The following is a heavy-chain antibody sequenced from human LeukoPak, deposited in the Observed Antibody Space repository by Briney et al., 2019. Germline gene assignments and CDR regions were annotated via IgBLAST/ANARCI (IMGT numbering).Heavy chain of an antibody. CDR2: ITWNGDTT. J-gene: IGHJ3*02. CDR1: GFTFGDYG. V-gene: IGHV3-20*04. Sequence: PGGSLRLSCVASGFTFGDYGMNWVRQAPGKGLEWVSAITWNGDTTYYADSVRGRFTISRDNAKNSLYLQMNSLRAEDTALYFCASAPHAFDIWGQGTMVTVSS. CDR3: ASAPHAFDI.